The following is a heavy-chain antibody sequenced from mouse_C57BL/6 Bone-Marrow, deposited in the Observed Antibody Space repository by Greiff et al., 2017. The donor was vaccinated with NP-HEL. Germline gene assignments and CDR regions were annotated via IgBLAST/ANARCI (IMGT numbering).Heavy chain of an antibody. CDR2: ISSGSSTI. J-gene: IGHJ4*01. CDR3: ARGDGSSRYAMDY. V-gene: IGHV5-17*01. D-gene: IGHD1-1*01. Sequence: EVMLVESGGGLVKPGGSLKLSCAASGFTFSDYGMHWVRQAPEKGLEWVAYISSGSSTIYYADTVKGRFTISRDNAKNTLFLQMTSLRSEDTAMYYCARGDGSSRYAMDYWGQGTSVTVSS. CDR1: GFTFSDYG.